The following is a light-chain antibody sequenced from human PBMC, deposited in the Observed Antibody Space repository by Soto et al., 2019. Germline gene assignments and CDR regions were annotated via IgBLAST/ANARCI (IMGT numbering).Light chain of an antibody. J-gene: IGLJ2*01. Sequence: QSALTQPPSASGSPGQSVTISCSGTSSDFGYYNYLSWYQHHPGKAPKLIIFEVSKRPSGVPDRFSGSKSGNTASLTVSGLQAEDEADYYCSSYDGNMDVFGGGTKLTVL. CDR2: EVS. V-gene: IGLV2-8*01. CDR3: SSYDGNMDV. CDR1: SSDFGYYNY.